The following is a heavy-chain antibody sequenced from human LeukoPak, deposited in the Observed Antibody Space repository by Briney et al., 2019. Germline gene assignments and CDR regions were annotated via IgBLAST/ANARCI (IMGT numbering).Heavy chain of an antibody. V-gene: IGHV3-7*01. J-gene: IGHJ3*02. D-gene: IGHD3-10*01. CDR1: GVIFNQYW. CDR2: IKQDGSEK. CDR3: ARGESGTLLWFGELLNQAFDI. Sequence: PGGYLRLSCAASGVIFNQYWMSWVRQAPGKGLEWVANIKQDGSEKYYVDSVKGRFTISRDNAKNSLYLQMNSLRAEDTAVYYCARGESGTLLWFGELLNQAFDIWGQGTMVTVSS.